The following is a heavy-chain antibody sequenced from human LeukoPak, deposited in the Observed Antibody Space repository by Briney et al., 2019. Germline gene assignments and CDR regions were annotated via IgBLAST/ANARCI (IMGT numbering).Heavy chain of an antibody. J-gene: IGHJ4*02. D-gene: IGHD6-19*01. Sequence: GGSLRLSCAASGFTFSSYAMSWVRQAPGKGLEWVANIKQDGSEKYYVDSVKGRFTISRDNAKNSLYLQMNSLRVEDTAVYYCARDCCGSGGLHYWGQGTLVTVS. CDR3: ARDCCGSGGLHY. CDR1: GFTFSSYA. V-gene: IGHV3-7*01. CDR2: IKQDGSEK.